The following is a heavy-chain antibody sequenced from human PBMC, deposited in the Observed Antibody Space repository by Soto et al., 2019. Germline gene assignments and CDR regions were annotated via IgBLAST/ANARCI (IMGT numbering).Heavy chain of an antibody. D-gene: IGHD3-16*01. CDR3: ARDIPTYYDASSDWFDP. J-gene: IGHJ5*02. CDR2: INPQDGRT. Sequence: ASVKVSCKAPEDTRTSYYISWVRQAPGHGLEWMGSINPQDGRTNYAQTFRDRVTITTDTSTSIIYMELRSLRSDDTAIYYCARDIPTYYDASSDWFDPWGQGVLVTVSS. CDR1: EDTRTSYY. V-gene: IGHV1-18*01.